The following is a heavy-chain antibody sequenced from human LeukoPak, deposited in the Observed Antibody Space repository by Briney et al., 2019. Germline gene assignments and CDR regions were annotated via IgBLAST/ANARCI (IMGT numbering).Heavy chain of an antibody. J-gene: IGHJ4*02. D-gene: IGHD2-15*01. CDR3: ARDNCSGGSCYPENYFDY. CDR1: GYSISSGYY. CDR2: IYHSGGT. V-gene: IGHV4-38-2*02. Sequence: SETLSLTCTVSGYSISSGYYWGWIRQPPGKGLEWIGSIYHSGGTYYNPSLKSRVTISVDTSKNQFSLKLSSVTAADTAVYYCARDNCSGGSCYPENYFDYWGQGTLVTVSS.